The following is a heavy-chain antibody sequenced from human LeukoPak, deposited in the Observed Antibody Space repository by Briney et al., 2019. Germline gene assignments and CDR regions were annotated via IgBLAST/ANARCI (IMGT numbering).Heavy chain of an antibody. CDR3: ARAGYSSGSAWEGYFDY. D-gene: IGHD6-19*01. Sequence: PGGTLRLSCVGSGFTFSTHGMNWVRQPPGKGLEWIGEIFHSGSTNYNPSLKSRVTISVDKSKNQFSLNLSSVTAADTAVYYCARAGYSSGSAWEGYFDYWGQGTLVTVSS. J-gene: IGHJ4*02. CDR1: GFTFSTHGM. V-gene: IGHV4-4*02. CDR2: IFHSGST.